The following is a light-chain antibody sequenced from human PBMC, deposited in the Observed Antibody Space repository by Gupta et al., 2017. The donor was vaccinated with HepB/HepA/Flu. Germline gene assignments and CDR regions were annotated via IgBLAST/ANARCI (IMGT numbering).Light chain of an antibody. Sequence: IVLTQSPGTPSWSPGDRATLPCRASQSVSSSYGAWYRQRPGQSPRLLIYAASCRAAGIPDRFSGSGSRTDFTLTISWLQHDDVVVYYCQQYGSPPVTFGQGTRLEIK. CDR3: QQYGSPPVT. J-gene: IGKJ5*01. V-gene: IGKV3-20*01. CDR1: QSVSSSY. CDR2: AAS.